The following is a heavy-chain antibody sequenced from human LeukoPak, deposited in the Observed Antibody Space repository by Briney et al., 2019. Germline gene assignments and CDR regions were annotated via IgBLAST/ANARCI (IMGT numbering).Heavy chain of an antibody. CDR3: YGIRLGDGFQI. D-gene: IGHD3-16*01. J-gene: IGHJ3*02. Sequence: PGGSLRLSCAASGFTVSNNYMGWVRQAPGKGLERVSVIYSYGFTSYADSVKGRFTISRDNSKNTLYLQMNSLRAEDTAVYYCYGIRLGDGFQIWGQRTMVIVSS. CDR1: GFTVSNNY. V-gene: IGHV3-53*01. CDR2: IYSYGFT.